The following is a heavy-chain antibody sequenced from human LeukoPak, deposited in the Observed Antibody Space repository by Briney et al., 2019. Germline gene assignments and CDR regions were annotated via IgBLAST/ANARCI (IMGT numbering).Heavy chain of an antibody. CDR3: ARDEYSSQIDY. V-gene: IGHV4-38-2*02. CDR2: IYHSGST. CDR1: GGSASGYY. D-gene: IGHD6-6*01. J-gene: IGHJ4*02. Sequence: SETLSLTCTVSGGSASGYYWTCIRQPPGKGLEWIGSIYHSGSTYYNPSLKSRVTISVDTSKNQFSLKLSSVTAADTAVYYCARDEYSSQIDYWGQGTLVTVSS.